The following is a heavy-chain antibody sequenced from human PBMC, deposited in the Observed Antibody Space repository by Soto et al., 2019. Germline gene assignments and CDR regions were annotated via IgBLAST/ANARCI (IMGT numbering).Heavy chain of an antibody. J-gene: IGHJ4*02. CDR3: ATLWGQD. CDR2: IYYSGST. CDR1: GGSISSSSYY. Sequence: QLQLQESGPGLVKPSETLSLTCTVSGGSISSSSYYWGWIRQPPGKGLEWIGRIYYSGSTYYHPSHKSRVKIPVDTSKNQFSLKLSSVTAADTAVYYCATLWGQDWGQGTLVTVSS. V-gene: IGHV4-39*01. D-gene: IGHD3-10*01.